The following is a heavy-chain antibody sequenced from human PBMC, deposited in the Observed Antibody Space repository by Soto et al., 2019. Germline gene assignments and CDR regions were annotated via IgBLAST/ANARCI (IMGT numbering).Heavy chain of an antibody. D-gene: IGHD3-3*01. CDR3: ASSGYKGAYFGFWGGYASVDY. Sequence: EVQLVESGGGIVQPGGSLRLSCAASGFSFGSYWVHWVRQAPGEGLVWVSHISSDGSTTNYAASVKGRFTISRDNAKNMLFLQMNGLRAEDTAVYYCASSGYKGAYFGFWGGYASVDYWGQGALVTVSS. V-gene: IGHV3-74*01. CDR1: GFSFGSYW. CDR2: ISSDGSTT. J-gene: IGHJ4*02.